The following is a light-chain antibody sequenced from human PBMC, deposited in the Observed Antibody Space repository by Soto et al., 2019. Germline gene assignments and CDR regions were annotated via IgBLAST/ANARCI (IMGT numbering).Light chain of an antibody. V-gene: IGKV3-11*01. Sequence: EIVLTQSPATVSLSPGERATLSCRASQSVSSYLAWYQQKPGQAPRLLIYDASNRATGIPARFSGSGSGTDFTLTISGLQSEDFAVYYCQQYNNWPQTFGQGTKVDI. CDR1: QSVSSY. CDR3: QQYNNWPQT. CDR2: DAS. J-gene: IGKJ1*01.